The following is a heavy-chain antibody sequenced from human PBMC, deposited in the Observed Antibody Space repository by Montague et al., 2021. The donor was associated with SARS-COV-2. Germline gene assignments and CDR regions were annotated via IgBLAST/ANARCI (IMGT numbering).Heavy chain of an antibody. V-gene: IGHV3-7*05. CDR1: GFSFSTFW. J-gene: IGHJ4*02. Sequence: SLRLSCAASGFSFSTFWMTWVRQAPGKGLEWVASIKPDGSDKYYVESVKGRFTISRDNARNSLYLQLNNLRAEDTAAYYCARDPNCGAHWGQGNLVAVSS. D-gene: IGHD4/OR15-4a*01. CDR2: IKPDGSDK. CDR3: ARDPNCGAH.